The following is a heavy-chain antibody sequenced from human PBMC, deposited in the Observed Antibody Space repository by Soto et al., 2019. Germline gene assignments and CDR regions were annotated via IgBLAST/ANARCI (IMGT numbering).Heavy chain of an antibody. V-gene: IGHV4-30-4*01. CDR1: SASISDTDYW. CDR2: IYDSGRT. J-gene: IGHJ4*01. D-gene: IGHD6-19*01. Sequence: SETLSLTCTVSSASISDTDYWWSWLRQSTGKGLERIGYIYDSGRTLYNPALTRRLTISLDKSRTQFSLKLTSVTAADTAMYDCAPSPRSGDVFHDWAPGKLVAVSS. CDR3: APSPRSGDVFHD.